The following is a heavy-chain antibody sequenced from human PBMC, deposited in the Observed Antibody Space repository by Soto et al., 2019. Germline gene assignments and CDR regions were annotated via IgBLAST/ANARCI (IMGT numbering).Heavy chain of an antibody. CDR1: GGSFSGYY. CDR3: ARGHTGYSRSWYLDY. V-gene: IGHV4-34*01. Sequence: PLETLSLTCAVYGGSFSGYYWSWIRQPPGKGLEWIGEINHSGSTNYNPSLKSRVTISVDTSKNQFSLKLSSVTAADTAVYYCARGHTGYSRSWYLDYWGQGTLVTVSS. CDR2: INHSGST. D-gene: IGHD6-13*01. J-gene: IGHJ4*02.